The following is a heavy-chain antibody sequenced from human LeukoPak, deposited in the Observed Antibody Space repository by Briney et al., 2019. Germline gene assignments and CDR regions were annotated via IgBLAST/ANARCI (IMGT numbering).Heavy chain of an antibody. CDR2: ISAYNGNT. V-gene: IGHV1-18*01. D-gene: IGHD6-19*01. CDR1: GYTFTSYG. Sequence: GASVKISCKASGYTFTSYGISWVRQAPGQGLEWMGWISAYNGNTNYAQKLQGRVTMTTDTSTSTAYMELRSLRSDDTAVYYCARVMSSGTITYFDYWGQGTLVTVSS. J-gene: IGHJ4*02. CDR3: ARVMSSGTITYFDY.